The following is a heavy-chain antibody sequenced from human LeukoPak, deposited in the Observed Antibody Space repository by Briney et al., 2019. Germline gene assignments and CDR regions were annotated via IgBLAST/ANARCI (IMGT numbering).Heavy chain of an antibody. CDR2: INHSGST. J-gene: IGHJ4*02. Sequence: RSSETLSLTCAVYGGSFSGYYWSWIRQPPGKGLEWIGEINHSGSTNYNPSLKSRVTISVDTSKSQFSLKLSSVTAADTAVYYCARPRSGYSYGYRYWGQGTLVTVSS. CDR3: ARPRSGYSYGYRY. V-gene: IGHV4-34*01. D-gene: IGHD5-18*01. CDR1: GGSFSGYY.